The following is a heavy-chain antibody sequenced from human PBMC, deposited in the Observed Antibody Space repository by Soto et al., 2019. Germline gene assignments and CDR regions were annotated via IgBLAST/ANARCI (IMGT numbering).Heavy chain of an antibody. D-gene: IGHD1-26*01. J-gene: IGHJ4*02. Sequence: GGSLRLSCAASGFTFSSYSMNWVRQAPGKGLEWVSSIGSSSSYIYYADSVKGRSTISRDNAKNSLYLQMNSLRAEDTAVYYCARLVGATDFDYWGQGTLVTVSS. CDR2: IGSSSSYI. CDR3: ARLVGATDFDY. CDR1: GFTFSSYS. V-gene: IGHV3-21*01.